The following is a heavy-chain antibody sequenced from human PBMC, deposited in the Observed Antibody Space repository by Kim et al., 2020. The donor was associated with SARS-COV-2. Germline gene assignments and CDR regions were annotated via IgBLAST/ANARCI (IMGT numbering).Heavy chain of an antibody. J-gene: IGHJ4*02. V-gene: IGHV4-59*01. CDR3: ALGGYDSSGYVDY. D-gene: IGHD3-22*01. Sequence: YSPSLKRRVTISVDTAKNPCSLKLSSVTAAETAVYYCALGGYDSSGYVDYWGQGTLVTVSS.